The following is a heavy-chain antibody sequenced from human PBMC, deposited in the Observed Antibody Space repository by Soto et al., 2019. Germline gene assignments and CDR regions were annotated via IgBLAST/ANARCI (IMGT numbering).Heavy chain of an antibody. CDR2: ISYDGSNK. V-gene: IGHV3-30-3*01. CDR1: GFTFSSYA. Sequence: GGSLRLSCAASGFTFSSYAMHWVRQAPGKGLEWVAVISYDGSNKYYADSVKGRFTISRDNSKNTLYLQMNSLRAEDTAVYYCARVPYDFWSGYHDYWGQGTLVTVSS. D-gene: IGHD3-3*01. CDR3: ARVPYDFWSGYHDY. J-gene: IGHJ4*02.